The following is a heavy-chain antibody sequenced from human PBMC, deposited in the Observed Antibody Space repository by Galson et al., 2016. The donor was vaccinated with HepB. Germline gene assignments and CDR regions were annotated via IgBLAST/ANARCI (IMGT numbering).Heavy chain of an antibody. Sequence: SVKVSCKASGVTFNNSGISWVRQAPGQGLEWMGGIIPIFGSANYAQKFQGRVTITADESTSTTYMELSRLRSEDTAVYYCARDLMGAKGWFDPWGQGTLVTVSS. V-gene: IGHV1-69*13. CDR1: GVTFNNSG. CDR2: IIPIFGSA. D-gene: IGHD3-16*01. J-gene: IGHJ5*02. CDR3: ARDLMGAKGWFDP.